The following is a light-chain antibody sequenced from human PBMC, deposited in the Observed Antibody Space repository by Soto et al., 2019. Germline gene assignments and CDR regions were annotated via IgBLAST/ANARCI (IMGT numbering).Light chain of an antibody. CDR3: QQLKSYPIT. J-gene: IGKJ5*01. V-gene: IGKV1-9*01. CDR1: QGISSY. Sequence: DIQMTQSPSTLSASVGDRVTITCRASQGISSYLAWYQQKPGKAPKLLIYDASTLQTGVPSRFSGSGSGTEFTLTISSLQPEDFAAYYCQQLKSYPITFGQGTRLEIK. CDR2: DAS.